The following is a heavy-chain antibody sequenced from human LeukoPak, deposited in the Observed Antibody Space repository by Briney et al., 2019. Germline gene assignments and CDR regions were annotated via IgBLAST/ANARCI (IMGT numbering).Heavy chain of an antibody. J-gene: IGHJ4*02. V-gene: IGHV4-38-2*01. CDR2: IYHSGST. CDR1: GYSISSGYY. D-gene: IGHD2-2*01. CDR3: ASRRYCSSTSCRDGDY. Sequence: SETLSLTCAVSGYSISSGYYWGWIRQPPGKGLEWIGRIYHSGSTYYNPSLKSRVTISVDTSKNQFSLKLSSVTAAGTAVYYCASRRYCSSTSCRDGDYWGQGTLVTVSS.